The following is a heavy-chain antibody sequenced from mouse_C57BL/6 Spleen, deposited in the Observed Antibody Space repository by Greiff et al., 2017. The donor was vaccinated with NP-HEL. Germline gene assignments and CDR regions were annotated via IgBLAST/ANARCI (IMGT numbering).Heavy chain of an antibody. J-gene: IGHJ2*01. D-gene: IGHD1-1*01. CDR2: IDPSDSET. CDR1: GYTFTSYW. Sequence: QVHVKQPGAELVRPGSSVKLSCKASGYTFTSYWMHWVKQRPIQGLEWIGNIDPSDSETHYNQKFKDKATLTVDKSSSTAYMQLSSLTSEDSAVYYCARGATVVAKDYWGQGTTLTVSS. V-gene: IGHV1-52*01. CDR3: ARGATVVAKDY.